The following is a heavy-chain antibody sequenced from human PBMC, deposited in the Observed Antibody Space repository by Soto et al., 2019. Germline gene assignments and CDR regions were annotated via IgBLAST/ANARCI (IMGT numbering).Heavy chain of an antibody. Sequence: QVHLVQSGAEVKKPGASVKVSCKSSGYIFTNYGIIWVRQAPGQGLEWLGWITTDNSNTNYARKFRDRVTMPVDTSTSTAYLELRSLTSNYTAKCYCVGAGVGWNYAYWGDGTLASV. CDR2: ITTDNSNT. D-gene: IGHD1-7*01. CDR3: VGAGVGWNYAY. J-gene: IGHJ4*01. V-gene: IGHV1-18*01. CDR1: GYIFTNYG.